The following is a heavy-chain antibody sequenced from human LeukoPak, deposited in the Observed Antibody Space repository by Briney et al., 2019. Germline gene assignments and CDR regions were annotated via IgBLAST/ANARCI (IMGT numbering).Heavy chain of an antibody. CDR3: ARGGPPHSAAADY. J-gene: IGHJ4*02. CDR2: IYYSGST. V-gene: IGHV4-30-4*01. Sequence: SETLSLTCTVSGGSISSGDYHWSWIRQPPGKGLEWIGYIYYSGSTYYNPSLKSRVTISVDTSKNQFSLKLSSVTAADTAVYYCARGGPPHSAAADYWGQGTLVTVSS. D-gene: IGHD6-13*01. CDR1: GGSISSGDYH.